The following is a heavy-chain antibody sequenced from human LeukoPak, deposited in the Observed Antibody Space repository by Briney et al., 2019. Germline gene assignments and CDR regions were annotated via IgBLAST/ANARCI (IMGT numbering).Heavy chain of an antibody. CDR3: AKSRNFWGIAAAVDY. D-gene: IGHD6-13*01. CDR2: IYGDGSFT. CDR1: GFTFSNFW. Sequence: PGGSLRLSCAASGFTFSNFWMHWVRQAPGKGLVWVALIYGDGSFTRYADSVKGRFTISRDNAKNTVYLQMNSLRVEDTAVYYCAKSRNFWGIAAAVDYWGQGTLVTVSS. J-gene: IGHJ4*02. V-gene: IGHV3-74*01.